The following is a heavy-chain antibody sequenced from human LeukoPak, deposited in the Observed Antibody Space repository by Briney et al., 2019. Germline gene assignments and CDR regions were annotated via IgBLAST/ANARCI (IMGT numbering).Heavy chain of an antibody. D-gene: IGHD5-18*01. V-gene: IGHV1-8*01. CDR1: GNTFTSYD. CDR3: ARGRGYSYGRYFDY. J-gene: IGHJ4*02. Sequence: ASVKVSCKTSGNTFTSYDINRVRQATGQGLEWMGWMNPNSGNTGYAQKFQGRVTMTRNTSISTAYMELSSLRSEDTAVYYCARGRGYSYGRYFDYWGQGTLVTVSS. CDR2: MNPNSGNT.